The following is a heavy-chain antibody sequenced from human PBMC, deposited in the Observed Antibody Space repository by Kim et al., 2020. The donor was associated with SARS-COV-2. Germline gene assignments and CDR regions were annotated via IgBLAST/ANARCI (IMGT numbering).Heavy chain of an antibody. D-gene: IGHD4-17*01. CDR3: ARASLGYGDYDFDY. V-gene: IGHV1-46*03. Sequence: AQKFQGRVTMTRDTSTSTVYMGLSSLRSEDTAVYYCARASLGYGDYDFDYWGQGTLVTVSS. J-gene: IGHJ4*02.